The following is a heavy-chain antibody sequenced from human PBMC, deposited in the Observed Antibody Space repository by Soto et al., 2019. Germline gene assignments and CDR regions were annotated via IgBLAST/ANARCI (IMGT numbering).Heavy chain of an antibody. Sequence: EVQLLESGGDLIQPGGSLRLSCVASGITFGSRAMSWVRQAPGKGLEWVSSISSSSSYIYYADSVKGRFTISRDNAKNSLYLQMNSLRAEDTAVYYGARVPRNVSPSYYYYGMDVWGQGTTVTVSS. J-gene: IGHJ6*02. CDR2: ISSSSSYI. CDR1: GITFGSRA. V-gene: IGHV3-21*01. CDR3: ARVPRNVSPSYYYYGMDV. D-gene: IGHD1-1*01.